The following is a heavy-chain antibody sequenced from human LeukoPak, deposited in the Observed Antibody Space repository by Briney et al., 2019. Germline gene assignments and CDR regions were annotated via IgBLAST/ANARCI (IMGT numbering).Heavy chain of an antibody. Sequence: GGSLRLSCAASGFTFSSYAMHWVRQAPGKGLEWVAVISYDGSNKYYADSVKGRFTISRDNSKNTLYLQMNSLRAEDTAVYYCAKDTGNYDFWSGYYGYFDYWGQGTLVTVSS. CDR2: ISYDGSNK. CDR3: AKDTGNYDFWSGYYGYFDY. CDR1: GFTFSSYA. J-gene: IGHJ4*02. V-gene: IGHV3-30-3*01. D-gene: IGHD3-3*01.